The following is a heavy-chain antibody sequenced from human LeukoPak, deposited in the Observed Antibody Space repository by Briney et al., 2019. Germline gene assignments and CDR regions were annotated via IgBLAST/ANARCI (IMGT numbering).Heavy chain of an antibody. D-gene: IGHD6-25*01. CDR1: GFTVSTNY. CDR2: IYSGGGA. J-gene: IGHJ4*02. CDR3: ARGSSLAAAARGFDY. V-gene: IGHV3-66*02. Sequence: GGSLRLSCAASGFTVSTNYMGWVRQAPGKGLDWGSVIYSGGGAYYADSVKDRFTIFRDTSKNTLYLQMNSLRPEDTAVYYCARGSSLAAAARGFDYWAQGTLVTVSS.